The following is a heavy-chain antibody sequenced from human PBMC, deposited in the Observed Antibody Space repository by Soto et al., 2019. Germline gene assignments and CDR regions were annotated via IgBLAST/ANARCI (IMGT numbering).Heavy chain of an antibody. CDR2: VSANGQGI. CDR1: GLTFSSSA. CDR3: AKDRHYPRDYFHY. D-gene: IGHD3-10*01. Sequence: HPGGSLRLSCAASGLTFSSSAISWVRQAPGKGLEWVSAVSANGQGIYYADSVRGRFTISRDNSKNTVFLHMDSLSAEDTAVYYCAKDRHYPRDYFHYWGQGTLVTVSS. V-gene: IGHV3-23*01. J-gene: IGHJ4*02.